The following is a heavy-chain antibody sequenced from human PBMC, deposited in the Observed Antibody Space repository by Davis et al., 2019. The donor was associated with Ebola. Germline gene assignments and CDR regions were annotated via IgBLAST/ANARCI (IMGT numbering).Heavy chain of an antibody. J-gene: IGHJ6*04. CDR1: GYTFTGYY. D-gene: IGHD2-15*01. CDR3: AREDIVVVVAATDYYYYGMDV. Sequence: ASVKVSCKASGYTFTGYYMHWVRQAPGQGLEWMGMINPNDGRTSYAQKFQGRVTMTRDTSTSTVYMELSSLRSEDTAVYYCAREDIVVVVAATDYYYYGMDVWGKGTTITVSS. V-gene: IGHV1-46*01. CDR2: INPNDGRT.